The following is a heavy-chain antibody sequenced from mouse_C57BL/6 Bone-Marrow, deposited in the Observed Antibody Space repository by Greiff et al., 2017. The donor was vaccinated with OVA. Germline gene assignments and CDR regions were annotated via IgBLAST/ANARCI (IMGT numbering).Heavy chain of an antibody. D-gene: IGHD2-3*01. CDR1: GYSITSGYD. Sequence: EVQLQESGPGMVKPSQSLSLTCTVTGYSITSGYDWHWIRHFPGNKLEWMGYISYSGSTNYNPSLKSRISITHDTSKNHFFLKLNSVTTEDTATYYCAREDGYSCDYWGQGTTLTVSS. CDR2: ISYSGST. J-gene: IGHJ2*01. V-gene: IGHV3-1*01. CDR3: AREDGYSCDY.